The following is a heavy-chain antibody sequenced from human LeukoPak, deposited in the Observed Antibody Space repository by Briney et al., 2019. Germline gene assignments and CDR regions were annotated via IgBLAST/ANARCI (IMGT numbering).Heavy chain of an antibody. CDR1: GFTSSRAW. CDR3: ANSLDY. J-gene: IGHJ4*02. D-gene: IGHD2-21*01. V-gene: IGHV3-7*01. Sequence: PRGSLRLSCVASGFTSSRAWMDWVRHAPGKGLGWVANIKEDGSQTYYVDSAKGRFTISRNTAKNSLYLQMDSLRVEDTAIYYCANSLDYGGRGTLVTVSS. CDR2: IKEDGSQT.